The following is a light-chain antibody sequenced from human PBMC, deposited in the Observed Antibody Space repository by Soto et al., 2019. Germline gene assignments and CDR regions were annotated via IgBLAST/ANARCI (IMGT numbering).Light chain of an antibody. CDR1: QSLSIW. CDR3: QQYNGFPRT. J-gene: IGKJ1*01. CDR2: KAS. V-gene: IGKV1-5*03. Sequence: DIQMTQSPSTLSASAGDRVTITCRASQSLSIWLAWYQQKPGKAPKLLIYKASTLQSGVPSRFSGSGSGAKFTLIITSLQPDDFATYYCQQYNGFPRTFGQGTKVEIK.